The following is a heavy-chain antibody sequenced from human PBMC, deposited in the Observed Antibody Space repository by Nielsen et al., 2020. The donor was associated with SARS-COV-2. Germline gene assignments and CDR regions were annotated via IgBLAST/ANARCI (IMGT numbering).Heavy chain of an antibody. V-gene: IGHV3-23*01. CDR2: ISGSGGST. D-gene: IGHD2-2*01. CDR1: GFTFSSYA. J-gene: IGHJ4*02. Sequence: GGSLRLSCAASGFTFSSYAMSWVRQAPGKGLEWVSAISGSGGSTYYADSVKGRFTISRDNSKNTLYLQMNSLRVEDTAVYYCTKDEEIAVVPAAPDYWGQGTLVTVSS. CDR3: TKDEEIAVVPAAPDY.